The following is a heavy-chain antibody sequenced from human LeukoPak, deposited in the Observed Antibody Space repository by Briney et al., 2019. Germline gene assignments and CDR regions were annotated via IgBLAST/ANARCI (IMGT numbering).Heavy chain of an antibody. V-gene: IGHV3-23*01. CDR1: GFTSSSYA. CDR2: ISGSGGST. Sequence: GGSLRLSCAASGFTSSSYAMSWVRQAPGKGLEWVSAISGSGGSTYYADSVKGRFTISRDNSKNTLYLQMNSLRAEDTAVYYCAKDGEYCSSTSCYNVFDYWGQGTLVTVSS. J-gene: IGHJ4*02. D-gene: IGHD2-2*02. CDR3: AKDGEYCSSTSCYNVFDY.